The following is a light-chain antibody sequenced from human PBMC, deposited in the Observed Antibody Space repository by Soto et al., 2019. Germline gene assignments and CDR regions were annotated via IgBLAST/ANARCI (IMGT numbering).Light chain of an antibody. CDR1: QTMSSDY. J-gene: IGKJ1*01. V-gene: IGKV3-20*01. CDR2: GAS. Sequence: EIVLTQSPGTLSLSPGEGATLSCRASQTMSSDYLAWYQQKPGQPPRLLIYGASIRAAGIPDRFSGSGSGTDFTLTIRRLEPEDFAVYYCQQYGSSRTFGQGTKVDIK. CDR3: QQYGSSRT.